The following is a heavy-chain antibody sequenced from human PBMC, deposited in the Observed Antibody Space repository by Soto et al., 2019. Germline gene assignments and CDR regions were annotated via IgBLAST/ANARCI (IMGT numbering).Heavy chain of an antibody. J-gene: IGHJ6*02. CDR2: ISSSGSTI. Sequence: GGSLRLSCAASEFAFSAYAVHWVRQAPGKGLEWVSYISSSGSTIYYADSVKGRFTISRDNAKNSLYLQMNSLRAEDTAVYYCARDPGAYDYYYGMDVWGQGTTVTVSS. CDR3: ARDPGAYDYYYGMDV. CDR1: EFAFSAYA. D-gene: IGHD7-27*01. V-gene: IGHV3-48*03.